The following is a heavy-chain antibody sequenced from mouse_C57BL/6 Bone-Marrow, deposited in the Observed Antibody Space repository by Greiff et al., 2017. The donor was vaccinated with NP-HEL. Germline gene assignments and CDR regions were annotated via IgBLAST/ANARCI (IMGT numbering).Heavy chain of an antibody. CDR1: GYTFTSYG. J-gene: IGHJ2*01. CDR2: IYPRSGNT. Sequence: VKLMESGAELARPGASVKLSCKASGYTFTSYGISWVKQRTGQGLEWIGEIYPRSGNTYYNDKFKGKATLTADKSSSTAYMELRSLTTDDSAVYFCARPGDDYWGQGTTLTVSS. V-gene: IGHV1-81*01. CDR3: ARPGDDY. D-gene: IGHD4-1*01.